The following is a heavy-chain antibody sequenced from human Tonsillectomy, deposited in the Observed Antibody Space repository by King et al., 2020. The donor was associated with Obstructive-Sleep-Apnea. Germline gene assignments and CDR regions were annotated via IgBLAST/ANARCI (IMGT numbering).Heavy chain of an antibody. CDR2: MYYRGNT. J-gene: IGHJ4*02. Sequence: VQLQESGPGLVKPSETLSLTCTASGGFISNYYGSWSRQPPGKGLEWIGYMYYRGNTNFNPSLNSRVTISADTSKIQFSLRLSAVTAADTAVYYCARHRGVEDYGGYGDYFDYWGQGTLVTVSS. CDR3: ARHRGVEDYGGYGDYFDY. D-gene: IGHD5-12*01. CDR1: GGFISNYY. V-gene: IGHV4-59*08.